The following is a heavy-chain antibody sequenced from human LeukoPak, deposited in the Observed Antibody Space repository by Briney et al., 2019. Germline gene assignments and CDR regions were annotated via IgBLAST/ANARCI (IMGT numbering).Heavy chain of an antibody. CDR1: GYTLTGYY. CDR3: ARDPEYSYGFDY. Sequence: ASVKISCKASGYTLTGYYMHWVRQAPGQGLEWMGRINPNSGGTNYAQKFQGRVTMTRDTSISTAYMELSRLRSDDTAVYYCARDPEYSYGFDYWGQGTLVTVSS. CDR2: INPNSGGT. J-gene: IGHJ4*02. D-gene: IGHD5-18*01. V-gene: IGHV1-2*06.